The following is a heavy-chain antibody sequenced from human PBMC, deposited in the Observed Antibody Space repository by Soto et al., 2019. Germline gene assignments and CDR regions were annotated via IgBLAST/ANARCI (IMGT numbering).Heavy chain of an antibody. CDR2: IWYDGSNK. CDR3: ARGHRTAMVDY. D-gene: IGHD5-18*01. Sequence: GPLRLSCAASGSTFRSYGIHWVRQAPGKGLEWVAVIWYDGSNKYYADSVKGRFTISRDNSKNTLYLQMNSLRAEDMAVYYCARGHRTAMVDYWGQGTLVTVSS. CDR1: GSTFRSYG. V-gene: IGHV3-33*08. J-gene: IGHJ4*02.